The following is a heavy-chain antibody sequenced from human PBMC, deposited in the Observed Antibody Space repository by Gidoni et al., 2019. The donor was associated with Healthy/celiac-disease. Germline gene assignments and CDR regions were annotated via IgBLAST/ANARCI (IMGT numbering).Heavy chain of an antibody. D-gene: IGHD2-21*02. CDR2: IYYSGST. CDR3: ARRIVVVTATSWFDP. CDR1: GGSISSSSYY. J-gene: IGHJ5*02. V-gene: IGHV4-39*01. Sequence: QLQLQASGPGLVKPSATLSLTCTVSGGSISSSSYYWGWIRQPPGKGLEWIGSIYYSGSTYYNPSLKSRVTISVDTSKNQFSLKLSSVTAADTAVYYCARRIVVVTATSWFDPWGQGTLVTVSS.